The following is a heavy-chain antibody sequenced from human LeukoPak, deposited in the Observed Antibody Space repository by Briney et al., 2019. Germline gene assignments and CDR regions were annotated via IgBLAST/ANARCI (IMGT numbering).Heavy chain of an antibody. CDR3: ARLPLAAAGQGG. Sequence: ASVKVSCKASGNTFTSYDINWVRQATGQGLEWMGWMNPNSGNTGYAQKFQGRVTMTRNTSISTAYMELSSLRSEDTAVYYCARLPLAAAGQGGWGQGTLVTVSS. CDR1: GNTFTSYD. J-gene: IGHJ4*02. CDR2: MNPNSGNT. D-gene: IGHD6-13*01. V-gene: IGHV1-8*01.